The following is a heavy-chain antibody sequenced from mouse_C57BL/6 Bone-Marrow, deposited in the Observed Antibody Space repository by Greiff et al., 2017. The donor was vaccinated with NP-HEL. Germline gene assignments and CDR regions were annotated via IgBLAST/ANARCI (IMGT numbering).Heavy chain of an antibody. Sequence: DVQLVESGGGLVQPGGSLKLSCAASGFTFSDYYMYWVRQTPEKRLEWVAYISNGGGSTYYPDTVKGRFTISRDNAKNTLYLQMSRLKSEDTAMYYCARHSPYYYGSSYFDYWGQGTTLTVSS. J-gene: IGHJ2*01. CDR3: ARHSPYYYGSSYFDY. CDR1: GFTFSDYY. D-gene: IGHD1-1*01. CDR2: ISNGGGST. V-gene: IGHV5-12*01.